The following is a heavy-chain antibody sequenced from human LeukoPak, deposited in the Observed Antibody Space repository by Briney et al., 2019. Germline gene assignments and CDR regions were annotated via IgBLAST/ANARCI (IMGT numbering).Heavy chain of an antibody. Sequence: PGGSLRLSCAASGFTVSSNYMSWVRQAPGKGLEWVSVIYSGGSTYYVDSVKGRFTISRDNSKNTLYLQMNSLRAEDTAVYYCASAAIGYCSGGSCHGFDLWGRGTLVTVSS. V-gene: IGHV3-66*02. D-gene: IGHD2-15*01. CDR1: GFTVSSNY. CDR3: ASAAIGYCSGGSCHGFDL. CDR2: IYSGGST. J-gene: IGHJ2*01.